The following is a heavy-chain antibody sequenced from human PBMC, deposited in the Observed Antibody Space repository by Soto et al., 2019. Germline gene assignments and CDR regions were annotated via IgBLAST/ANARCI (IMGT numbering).Heavy chain of an antibody. Sequence: GGSLRLSCAASGFTFSSYGMHWVRQAPGKGLEWVAVISYDGSNKYYAGSVKGRFTISRDNSKNTLYLQMNSLRAGDTAVYYCAKTMRPLGYCSGGSCYLDYWGQGTLVTVSS. V-gene: IGHV3-30*18. CDR3: AKTMRPLGYCSGGSCYLDY. CDR1: GFTFSSYG. D-gene: IGHD2-15*01. J-gene: IGHJ4*02. CDR2: ISYDGSNK.